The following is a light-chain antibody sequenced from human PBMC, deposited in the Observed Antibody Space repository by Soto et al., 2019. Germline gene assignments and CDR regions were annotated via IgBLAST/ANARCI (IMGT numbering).Light chain of an antibody. Sequence: QSALTQPPSASGSPGQSVTISCTGISSDVGGCNYVSWYQQHPGKAPKLMIYEVSNRPSGVSNRFSGSKSGNTASLTISGLQAEDEADYYCSSYTSSSTLFYVFGTGTKVTVL. CDR3: SSYTSSSTLFYV. J-gene: IGLJ1*01. V-gene: IGLV2-14*01. CDR2: EVS. CDR1: SSDVGGCNY.